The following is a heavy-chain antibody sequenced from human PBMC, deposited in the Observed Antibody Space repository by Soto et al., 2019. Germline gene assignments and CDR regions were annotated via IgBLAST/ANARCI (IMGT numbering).Heavy chain of an antibody. D-gene: IGHD3-22*01. J-gene: IGHJ4*02. Sequence: QVQLVESGGGVVQPGRSLRLSCAASGFTFSSYGMHWVRQAPGKGLEWVAVIWYDGSNKYYADSVKGRFTISRDNSKNTLYLQMNRLRAEDTAVYYCARDNVYYYDSSGYFDYWGQGTLVTVSS. CDR2: IWYDGSNK. CDR3: ARDNVYYYDSSGYFDY. V-gene: IGHV3-33*01. CDR1: GFTFSSYG.